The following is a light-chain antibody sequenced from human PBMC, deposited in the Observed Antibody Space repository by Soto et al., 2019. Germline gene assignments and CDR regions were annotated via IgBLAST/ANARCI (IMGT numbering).Light chain of an antibody. V-gene: IGKV3-20*01. Sequence: EIVLTQSPGTLSLSPGERATLSCRAVQSVSSSYLAWYQQKPGQAPRLLIYGASSRATGIPDRFSGSGSGTDFTLTISRLEPEDFAIYYCQQYVTSPAITFGQGTRLEIK. J-gene: IGKJ5*01. CDR1: QSVSSSY. CDR3: QQYVTSPAIT. CDR2: GAS.